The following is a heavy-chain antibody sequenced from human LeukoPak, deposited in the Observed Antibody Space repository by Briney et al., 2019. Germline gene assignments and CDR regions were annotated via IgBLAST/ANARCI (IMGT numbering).Heavy chain of an antibody. Sequence: PGGSLRPSCAASGFTFSSYAMSWVRQTPGKGLQWVSAVSGSGGSTYYADSVKGRFTISRDNSQNTLYLQMNSLRAEDTAVYYCAKVGATQDFWGQGTLVTVSS. CDR3: AKVGATQDF. D-gene: IGHD1-26*01. J-gene: IGHJ4*02. CDR1: GFTFSSYA. CDR2: VSGSGGST. V-gene: IGHV3-23*01.